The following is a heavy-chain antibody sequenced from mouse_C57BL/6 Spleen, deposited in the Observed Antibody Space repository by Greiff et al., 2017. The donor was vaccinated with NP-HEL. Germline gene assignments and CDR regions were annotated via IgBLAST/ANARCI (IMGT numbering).Heavy chain of an antibody. V-gene: IGHV3-6*01. CDR1: GYSITSGYY. CDR3: ARDYDYDWFAY. Sequence: VQLQQSGPGLVKPSQSLSLTCSVTGYSITSGYYWNWIRQFPGNKLEWMGYISYDGSNNYNPSLKNRISITRDTSKNQFFLKLNSVTTEDTATYYCARDYDYDWFAYWGQGTLVTVSA. J-gene: IGHJ3*01. CDR2: ISYDGSN. D-gene: IGHD2-4*01.